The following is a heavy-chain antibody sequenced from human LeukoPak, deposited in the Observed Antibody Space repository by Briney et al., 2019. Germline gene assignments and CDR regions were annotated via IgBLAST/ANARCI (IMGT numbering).Heavy chain of an antibody. V-gene: IGHV4-34*01. CDR3: ARRYSSSSYNWFDP. CDR1: GGSFSGYY. Sequence: SETLSLTCAIYGGSFSGYYWSWIRQPPGKGLEWIGEINHSGSTNYNPSLKSRVTISVDTSKNQFSLKLSSVTAADTAVYYCARRYSSSSYNWFDPWGQGTLVTVSS. J-gene: IGHJ5*02. CDR2: INHSGST. D-gene: IGHD6-13*01.